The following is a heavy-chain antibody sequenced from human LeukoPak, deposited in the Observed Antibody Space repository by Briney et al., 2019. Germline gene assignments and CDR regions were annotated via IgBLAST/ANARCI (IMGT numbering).Heavy chain of an antibody. J-gene: IGHJ4*02. CDR2: IIPIFGTA. CDR1: GGTFSSYA. Sequence: SVKASCKASGGTFSSYAISWVRQAPGQGLEWMGGIIPIFGTANYAQKFQGRVTITADKSTSTAYMELSSLRSEDTAVYYCARGPPLRYFDYWGQGTLVTVSS. D-gene: IGHD3-3*01. CDR3: ARGPPLRYFDY. V-gene: IGHV1-69*06.